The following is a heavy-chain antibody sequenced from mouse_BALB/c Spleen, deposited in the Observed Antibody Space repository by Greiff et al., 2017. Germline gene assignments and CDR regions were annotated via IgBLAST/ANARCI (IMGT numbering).Heavy chain of an antibody. J-gene: IGHJ2*01. CDR2: IRNKANGYTT. CDR1: GFTFTDYY. V-gene: IGHV7-3*02. Sequence: EVKLVESGGGLVQPGGSLRLSCATSGFTFTDYYMSWVRQPPGKALEWLGFIRNKANGYTTEYSASVKGRFTISRDNSQSILYLQMNTLRAEDSATYYCARDGRFDYWGQGTTLTVSS. CDR3: ARDGRFDY.